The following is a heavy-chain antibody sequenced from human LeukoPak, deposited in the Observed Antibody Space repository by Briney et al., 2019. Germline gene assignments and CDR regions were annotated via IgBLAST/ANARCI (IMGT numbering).Heavy chain of an antibody. Sequence: GGSLRLSCAASGFTFDDYAMHWVRQAPGKGLEWVSLISWDGGSTYYVDSVKGRFAISRDNSKNSLYLQMNSLRAEDTALYYCAKGLYGSGSYYLDVWGKGTTVTVSS. V-gene: IGHV3-43D*04. J-gene: IGHJ6*03. CDR1: GFTFDDYA. D-gene: IGHD3-10*01. CDR2: ISWDGGST. CDR3: AKGLYGSGSYYLDV.